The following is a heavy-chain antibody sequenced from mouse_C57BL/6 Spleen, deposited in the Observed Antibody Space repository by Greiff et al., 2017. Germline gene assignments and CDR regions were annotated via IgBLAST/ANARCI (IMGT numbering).Heavy chain of an antibody. J-gene: IGHJ3*01. CDR1: GFTFSNYW. CDR3: TAEPIYYGNYGFAY. Sequence: EVQLVESGGGLVQPGGSMKLSCVASGFTFSNYWMNWVRQSPERGLEWVAQFRLKSDNYATPYAASVKGRFTISSDDSQSSVYLQMNNLRAEDTGIYYCTAEPIYYGNYGFAYWGQGTLVTVSA. V-gene: IGHV6-3*01. D-gene: IGHD2-1*01. CDR2: FRLKSDNYAT.